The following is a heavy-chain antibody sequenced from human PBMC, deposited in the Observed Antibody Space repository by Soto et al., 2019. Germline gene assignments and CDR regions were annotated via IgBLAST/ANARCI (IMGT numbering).Heavy chain of an antibody. CDR2: MNPNSGNT. Sequence: ASVKVSCKASGYTFTSYGISWVRQAPGQGLEWMGWMNPNSGNTGYAQKFQGRVTMTRNTSISTAYMELSSLRSEDTAVYYCARGSIAARPGGGWFDPWGRGTLVTVSS. D-gene: IGHD6-6*01. CDR1: GYTFTSYG. V-gene: IGHV1-8*02. J-gene: IGHJ5*02. CDR3: ARGSIAARPGGGWFDP.